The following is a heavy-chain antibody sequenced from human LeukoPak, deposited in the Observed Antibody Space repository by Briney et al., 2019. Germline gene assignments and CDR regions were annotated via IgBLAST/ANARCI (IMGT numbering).Heavy chain of an antibody. CDR3: ARVGDWSDCYGMDV. Sequence: GGSLRLSCAASGFTFSTYAMTWVRQAPGRGLEWVSTYSQNGVNTFYADSVKGRFTMSRDNSKNTLYLDMHSLRAEDAALYYCARVGDWSDCYGMDVWGQGTTVTVSS. J-gene: IGHJ6*02. CDR1: GFTFSTYA. D-gene: IGHD2-21*02. V-gene: IGHV3-23*01. CDR2: YSQNGVNT.